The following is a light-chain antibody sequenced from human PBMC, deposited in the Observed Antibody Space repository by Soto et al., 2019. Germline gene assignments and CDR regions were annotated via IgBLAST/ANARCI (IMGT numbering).Light chain of an antibody. J-gene: IGKJ4*01. CDR3: QHYSGSPIT. CDR2: KAS. V-gene: IGKV1-5*03. Sequence: DIQMTQSPSTLSASVGDRVTITCRASQTISSWLAWYQQKPGRAPKLLIYKASTLETGVPSRFSGSGSGTEFTLTISSLQPDDLATYHCQHYSGSPITFGGGTKVQI. CDR1: QTISSW.